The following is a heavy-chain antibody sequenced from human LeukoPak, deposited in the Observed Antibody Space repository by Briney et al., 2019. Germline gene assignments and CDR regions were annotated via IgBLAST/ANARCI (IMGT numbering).Heavy chain of an antibody. CDR1: GYTFTSYY. CDR2: INPSGGST. J-gene: IGHJ4*02. Sequence: PGASVKVSCKASGYTFTSYYMHWVRQAPGQGLEWMGIINPSGGSTSYAQKFQGRVTMTRDTSTSTVYMELSSLRSEDTAVYYCARSRITMVRGAIRGSYFDYWGQGTLVTVSS. V-gene: IGHV1-46*01. CDR3: ARSRITMVRGAIRGSYFDY. D-gene: IGHD3-10*01.